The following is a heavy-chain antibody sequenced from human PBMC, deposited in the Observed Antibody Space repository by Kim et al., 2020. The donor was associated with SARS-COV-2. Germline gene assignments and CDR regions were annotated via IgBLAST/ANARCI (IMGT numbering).Heavy chain of an antibody. Sequence: GGSLRLSCAASGFTFSSYGMHWVRQAPGKGLEWVAVISYDGSNKYYADSVKGRFTISRDNSKNTLYLQMNSLRAEDTAVYYCANSDYYDSSGYYYLTPDFDYWGQGTLVTVSS. J-gene: IGHJ4*02. D-gene: IGHD3-22*01. CDR1: GFTFSSYG. V-gene: IGHV3-30*18. CDR3: ANSDYYDSSGYYYLTPDFDY. CDR2: ISYDGSNK.